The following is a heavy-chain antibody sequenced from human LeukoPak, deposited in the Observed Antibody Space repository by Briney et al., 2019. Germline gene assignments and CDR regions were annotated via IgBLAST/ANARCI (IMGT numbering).Heavy chain of an antibody. J-gene: IGHJ6*02. CDR1: GGSISSSNW. V-gene: IGHV4-4*02. Sequence: PSETLSLTCAVSGGSISSSNWWSWVRRPPGKGLEWIGEIYHSGSTNYNPSLKSRVTISADKSKNQFSLKLSSVTAADTAVYYCARVGGGIAVAGPVDYYGMDVWGQGTTVTVSS. CDR2: IYHSGST. D-gene: IGHD6-19*01. CDR3: ARVGGGIAVAGPVDYYGMDV.